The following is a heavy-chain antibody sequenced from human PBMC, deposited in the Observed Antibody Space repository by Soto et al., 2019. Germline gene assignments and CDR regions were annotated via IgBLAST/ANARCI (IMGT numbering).Heavy chain of an antibody. D-gene: IGHD5-12*01. CDR3: ARGGGWLQSQGSDY. Sequence: EVQLVESGGGLVKPGGSLRLSCAASGFTFSSYSMNWVRQAPGKGLEWVSSISSSSSYIYYADSVKGRFTISRDNAKNSLYLQMNCLRAEDTAVYYCARGGGWLQSQGSDYWGQGTLVTVSS. V-gene: IGHV3-21*01. CDR1: GFTFSSYS. J-gene: IGHJ4*02. CDR2: ISSSSSYI.